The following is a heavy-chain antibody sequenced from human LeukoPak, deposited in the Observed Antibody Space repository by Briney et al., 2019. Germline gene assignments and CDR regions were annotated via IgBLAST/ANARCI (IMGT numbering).Heavy chain of an antibody. CDR3: ARATYYYDSSGYPDY. CDR2: INPNSGGT. CDR1: GYTFTGYY. Sequence: ASVKVSCKASGYTFTGYYMHWVRQAPGQGLEWMGWINPNSGGTNYAQKFQGRVTMTRDTSISTAYMELSRLRSDDTAVYYRARATYYYDSSGYPDYWGQGTLVTVSS. J-gene: IGHJ4*02. D-gene: IGHD3-22*01. V-gene: IGHV1-2*02.